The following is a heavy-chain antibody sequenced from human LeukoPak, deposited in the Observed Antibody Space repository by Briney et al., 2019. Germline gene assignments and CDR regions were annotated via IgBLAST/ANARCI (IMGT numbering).Heavy chain of an antibody. V-gene: IGHV3-9*03. J-gene: IGHJ3*02. Sequence: GRSLRLSCAASGFTFEDYAMDWVRQAPGKGLEWVSGISWNSGSIGYADSVKGRFTISRDNAKNSLYLQMNSLRAEDMALYYCAKDEFVASDFTGAFDIWGQGTMVTVSS. CDR1: GFTFEDYA. CDR3: AKDEFVASDFTGAFDI. D-gene: IGHD2-8*02. CDR2: ISWNSGSI.